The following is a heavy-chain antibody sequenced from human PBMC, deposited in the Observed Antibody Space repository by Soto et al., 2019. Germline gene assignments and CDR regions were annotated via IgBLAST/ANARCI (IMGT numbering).Heavy chain of an antibody. Sequence: GESLKISCKGSGYSFTSYWIGWVRQMTGKGLEWMVIIYPGVPNTKYSPSLQGEVTTTADKTITTSYLQWSSLKASDTAMYYCARLQYYYGSGSSDYYYYGRDVWGQGSTVTVSS. J-gene: IGHJ6*02. D-gene: IGHD3-10*01. CDR1: GYSFTSYW. CDR2: IYPGVPNT. V-gene: IGHV5-51*03. CDR3: ARLQYYYGSGSSDYYYYGRDV.